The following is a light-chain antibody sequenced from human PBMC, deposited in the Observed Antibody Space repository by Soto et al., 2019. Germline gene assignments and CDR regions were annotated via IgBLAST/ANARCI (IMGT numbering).Light chain of an antibody. Sequence: EIVLTQTPLSSPVTLGQPASISCRSSQSLVHSDGDTYLSWLQQRPGQPPRLLIYKTSNRFSGVPDRFSGGGAGTDFALKISRLEAEDVGVYSCMQGTQFALTFGGGTKVEIK. CDR1: QSLVHSDGDTY. V-gene: IGKV2-24*01. CDR2: KTS. J-gene: IGKJ4*01. CDR3: MQGTQFALT.